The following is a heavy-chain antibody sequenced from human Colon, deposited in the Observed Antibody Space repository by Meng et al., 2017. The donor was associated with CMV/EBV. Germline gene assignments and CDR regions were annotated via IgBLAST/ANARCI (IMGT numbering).Heavy chain of an antibody. CDR3: AKDFVPAAIRSGGMDV. Sequence: GGSLRLSCATSGFTFDDYGFNWVRQVPGKGLEWVAGIHWNDGTTGYADSVQARFIISRDSAKNSLYLQMDSLRDEDTAVYYCAKDFVPAAIRSGGMDVWGQGTTVTVSS. D-gene: IGHD2-2*02. CDR1: GFTFDDYG. J-gene: IGHJ6*02. CDR2: IHWNDGTT. V-gene: IGHV3-20*04.